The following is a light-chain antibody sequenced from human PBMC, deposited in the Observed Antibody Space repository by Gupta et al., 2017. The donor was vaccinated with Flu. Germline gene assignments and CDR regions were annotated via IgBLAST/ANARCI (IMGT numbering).Light chain of an antibody. CDR3: CSYAGSYAWV. V-gene: IGLV2-11*01. CDR2: DVT. CDR1: SSDVGGYHF. J-gene: IGLJ3*02. Sequence: QSALTQPRSVSGSPGQSVTISCTGTSSDVGGYHFVSWYQQHPGKAPKLMIYDVTKRPSGVPDRFSGSKSGNTASLTISGLQPEDDADYHCCSYAGSYAWVFGGGTKLTVL.